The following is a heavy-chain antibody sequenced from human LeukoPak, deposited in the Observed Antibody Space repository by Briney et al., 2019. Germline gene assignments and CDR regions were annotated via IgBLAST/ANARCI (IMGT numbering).Heavy chain of an antibody. V-gene: IGHV4-4*02. Sequence: SGTLSLTCAVSGGSISSNKWWSWVRQPPGKGLEWIGEIYHSGSTNYNPSLKSRVTISVDKSKNQFSLKLSSVTAADTAVYYCASLVVVVAATTQIFDYWGQGTLVTVSS. CDR3: ASLVVVVAATTQIFDY. CDR1: GGSISSNKW. CDR2: IYHSGST. D-gene: IGHD2-15*01. J-gene: IGHJ4*02.